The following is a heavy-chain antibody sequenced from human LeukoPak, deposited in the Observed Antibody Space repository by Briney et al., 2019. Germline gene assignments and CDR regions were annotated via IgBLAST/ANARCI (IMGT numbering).Heavy chain of an antibody. J-gene: IGHJ4*02. D-gene: IGHD3-9*01. CDR1: GGTFSGYY. CDR2: INHSGST. V-gene: IGHV4-34*08. Sequence: SETLSLTSAVYGGTFSGYYWSWIRQPPGKGLEWIGEINHSGSTNYNPSLKSRVTISVDTSKNQFSLKLSSATAADTAVYYCARRRYYDILTGYYQPYYFDYWGQGTLVTVSS. CDR3: ARRRYYDILTGYYQPYYFDY.